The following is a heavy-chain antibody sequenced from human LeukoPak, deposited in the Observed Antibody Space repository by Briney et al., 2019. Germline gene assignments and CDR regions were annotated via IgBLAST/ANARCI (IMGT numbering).Heavy chain of an antibody. D-gene: IGHD2-2*01. V-gene: IGHV1-69*05. CDR2: IIPIFGTA. J-gene: IGHJ4*02. CDR3: ARSPHEGGIVPAAKDC. Sequence: EASVKVSCKASGGTFSSYAISWVRQAPGQGLEWMGGIIPIFGTANYAQKFQGRVTITTDESTSTAYMELSSLRSDDTAVYYCARSPHEGGIVPAAKDCWGQGTLVTVSS. CDR1: GGTFSSYA.